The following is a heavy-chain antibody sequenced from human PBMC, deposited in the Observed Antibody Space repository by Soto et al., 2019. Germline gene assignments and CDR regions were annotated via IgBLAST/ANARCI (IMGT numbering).Heavy chain of an antibody. CDR2: IRPDGYGP. J-gene: IGHJ4*02. Sequence: EVQLVQSGGGLVQPGGSLRLSCVGSGFTFSDFYMNWVRQAPGEGLEWVANIRPDGYGPNLVEAVKGRFTTSRGNAKNPLFLQLNSLKADDTAVYYCAGWGGHDYNYWGQGILVTVSS. CDR1: GFTFSDFY. V-gene: IGHV3-7*03. CDR3: AGWGGHDYNY. D-gene: IGHD4-4*01.